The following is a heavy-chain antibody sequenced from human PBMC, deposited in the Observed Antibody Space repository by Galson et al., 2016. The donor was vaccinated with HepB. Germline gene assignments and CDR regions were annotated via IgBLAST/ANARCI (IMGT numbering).Heavy chain of an antibody. CDR2: ICYSRST. CDR1: GVSLSSGSYC. J-gene: IGHJ4*02. CDR3: ARVRSTGWYEYYFDY. V-gene: IGHV4-61*01. D-gene: IGHD6-19*01. Sequence: LSLTCTVSGVSLSSGSYCWSWIRQSPGKGLEWIGYICYSRSTNYNPSLKSRVSISVDTSKKQFSLKLSSVTAADTAVYYCARVRSTGWYEYYFDYWGQGTLVTVSS.